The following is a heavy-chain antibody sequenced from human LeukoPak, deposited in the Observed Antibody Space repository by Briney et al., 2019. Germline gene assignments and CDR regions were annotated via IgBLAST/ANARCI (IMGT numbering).Heavy chain of an antibody. J-gene: IGHJ4*02. Sequence: GGSLRLSCAASGFTFSSYEMNWVRQAPGKGLEWVSYISSSGSTIYYADSVKGRFTISRDNAKNSLYLQMNSLRAEDTAVYYCARGPAASGYYDSRGRNGYFDYWGQGTLVTVSS. CDR2: ISSSGSTI. CDR1: GFTFSSYE. V-gene: IGHV3-48*03. D-gene: IGHD3-22*01. CDR3: ARGPAASGYYDSRGRNGYFDY.